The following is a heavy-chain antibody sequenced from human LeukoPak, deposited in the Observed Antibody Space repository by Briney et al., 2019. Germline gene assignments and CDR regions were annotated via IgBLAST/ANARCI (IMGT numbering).Heavy chain of an antibody. D-gene: IGHD5-18*01. J-gene: IGHJ4*02. V-gene: IGHV4-59*08. CDR1: GGSISSYY. Sequence: SSETLSLTCTVSGGSISSYYWSWIRQPPGKGLEWIGYIYYSGSTNYNPSLKSRVTISVDTSKNQFSLKLSSVTAADTAVYYCARQGRRGYIYGLDYWGQGTLVTVSS. CDR3: ARQGRRGYIYGLDY. CDR2: IYYSGST.